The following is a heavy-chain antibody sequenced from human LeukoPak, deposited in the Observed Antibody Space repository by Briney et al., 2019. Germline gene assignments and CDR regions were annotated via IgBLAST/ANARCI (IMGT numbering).Heavy chain of an antibody. CDR2: IIPIFGTA. V-gene: IGHV1-69*13. CDR1: GGTFSSYA. Sequence: SVKVSCKASGGTFSSYAISWVRQAPGQGLEWMGGIIPIFGTANYAQKFQGRVTITADESTSTAYMELSSLRSEDTAVYYCARAELLWFGELSRTGYYFGYWGQGTLVTVSS. D-gene: IGHD3-10*01. CDR3: ARAELLWFGELSRTGYYFGY. J-gene: IGHJ4*02.